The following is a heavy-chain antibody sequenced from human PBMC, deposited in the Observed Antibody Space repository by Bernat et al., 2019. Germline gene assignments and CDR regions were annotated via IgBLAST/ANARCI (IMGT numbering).Heavy chain of an antibody. CDR2: SSSSSSYI. Sequence: EVQLVESGGGLVKPGGSLRLSCAASGFTFSSYSMNWVRQAPGKGLEWVSSSSSSSSYIYYAASVKGRVTISRDNAKNSLYLQMSSLRAEDTAVYYCATSGYDYYFDYWGQGTLVTVSS. J-gene: IGHJ4*02. CDR3: ATSGYDYYFDY. CDR1: GFTFSSYS. D-gene: IGHD5-12*01. V-gene: IGHV3-21*01.